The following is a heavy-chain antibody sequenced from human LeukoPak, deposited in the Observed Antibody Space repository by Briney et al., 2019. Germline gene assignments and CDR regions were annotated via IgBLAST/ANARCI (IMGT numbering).Heavy chain of an antibody. J-gene: IGHJ4*02. CDR1: GGTFSSYA. D-gene: IGHD6-6*01. CDR2: IIPIFGTA. V-gene: IGHV1-69*05. Sequence: ASVKVSCKASGGTFSSYAISWVRQAPGQGLEWKGGIIPIFGTANYAQKFQGRVTITTDESTSTAYMELSSLRSEDTAVYYCARVGVGAARYFDYWGQGTLVTVSS. CDR3: ARVGVGAARYFDY.